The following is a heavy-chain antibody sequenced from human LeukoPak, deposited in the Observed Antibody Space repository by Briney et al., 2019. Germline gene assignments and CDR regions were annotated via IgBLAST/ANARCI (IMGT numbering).Heavy chain of an antibody. V-gene: IGHV3-48*01. CDR3: ARAPGGLPNDY. D-gene: IGHD2-21*01. J-gene: IGHJ4*02. CDR1: GFTFSSYS. CDR2: ISSSSSTI. Sequence: GGSLRLSCAASGFTFSSYSMSWVRQAPGKGLEWVSYISSSSSTIYYADSVKGRFTISRDNAKNSLYLQMNSLRAEDTAVYYCARAPGGLPNDYWGQGTLVTVSS.